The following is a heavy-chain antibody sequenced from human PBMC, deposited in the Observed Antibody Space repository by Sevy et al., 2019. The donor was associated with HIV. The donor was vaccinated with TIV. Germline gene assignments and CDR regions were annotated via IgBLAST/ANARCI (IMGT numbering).Heavy chain of an antibody. CDR3: ARGPDCGARTDWFDP. V-gene: IGHV3-7*03. CDR2: IKQDESET. CDR1: GFTFNRHW. D-gene: IGHD2-21*02. Sequence: GGSLRLSCAASGFTFNRHWMGWVRQAPGKALEWVANIKQDESETYVDSVKGRFTISRDNAKNSVYLQMNSLRAEDTAVYYCARGPDCGARTDWFDPWGQGTLVTVSS. J-gene: IGHJ5*02.